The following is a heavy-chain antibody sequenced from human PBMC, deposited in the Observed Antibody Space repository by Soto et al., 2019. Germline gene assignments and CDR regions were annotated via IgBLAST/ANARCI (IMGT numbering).Heavy chain of an antibody. CDR2: IREDGGEK. V-gene: IGHV3-7*01. Sequence: EEQLVESGGGLVQPGGSLRLSCAASGLTFSSYWMTWVRQAPGKGLEWVANIREDGGEKNYVDSVKGRFTISRDNAKNSLHLQMNRLRVEDTAVYYCARGEAIGDDPLGQGTLVTVSS. J-gene: IGHJ5*02. CDR3: ARGEAIGDDP. D-gene: IGHD3-10*01. CDR1: GLTFSSYW.